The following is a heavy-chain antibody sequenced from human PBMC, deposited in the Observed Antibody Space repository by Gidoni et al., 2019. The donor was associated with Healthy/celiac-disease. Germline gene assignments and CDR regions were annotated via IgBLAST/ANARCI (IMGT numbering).Heavy chain of an antibody. V-gene: IGHV3-21*01. CDR3: ARGEDVVVVAATGWFDP. CDR1: GCTFSSYS. J-gene: IGHJ5*02. Sequence: EVQLVESGGGLVKTGGSLRLSCAASGCTFSSYSMNWVRQAPGKGLEWVSSISSSSSYIYYADSVKGRFTISRDNAKNSLYLQMNSLRAEDTAVYYCARGEDVVVVAATGWFDPWGQGTLVTVSS. D-gene: IGHD2-15*01. CDR2: ISSSSSYI.